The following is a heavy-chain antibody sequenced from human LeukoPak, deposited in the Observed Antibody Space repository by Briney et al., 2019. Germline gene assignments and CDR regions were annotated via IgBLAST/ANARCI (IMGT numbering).Heavy chain of an antibody. J-gene: IGHJ4*02. Sequence: PSETLSLTCTVSGGSISSYSWSWIRQPPGKGLDWIGYIYYSGTTNYNPSLKSRVTISVDTSKNQFSLRLNSVTAADTAVYYCARNAGDFWGQGTLVTVSS. V-gene: IGHV4-59*12. CDR1: GGSISSYS. CDR2: IYYSGTT. D-gene: IGHD6-13*01. CDR3: ARNAGDF.